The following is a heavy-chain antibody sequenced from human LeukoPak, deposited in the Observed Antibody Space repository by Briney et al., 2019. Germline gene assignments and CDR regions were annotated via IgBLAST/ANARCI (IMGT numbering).Heavy chain of an antibody. V-gene: IGHV4-59*08. D-gene: IGHD3-10*01. J-gene: IGHJ4*02. CDR3: ARHYGSGTYPLDY. CDR2: VHYSGST. CDR1: GDSISSYY. Sequence: PSETLSLTCTVSGDSISSYYWSWIRLPPGKGLEWIGYVHYSGSTNYNPSLTSRLTISVDTSKNQFSLKLSSVTAADTAFYYCARHYGSGTYPLDYWGEGVPVTVPS.